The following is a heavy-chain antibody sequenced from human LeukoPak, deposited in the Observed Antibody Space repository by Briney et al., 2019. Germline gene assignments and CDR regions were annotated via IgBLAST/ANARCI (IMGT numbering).Heavy chain of an antibody. CDR2: ISYDGSNK. J-gene: IGHJ4*02. V-gene: IGHV3-30*04. CDR1: GFTFSSYA. CDR3: AKAQAGDY. Sequence: GGSLRLSCAASGFTFSSYAMHWVRQAPGKGLEWVAVISYDGSNKYYADSVKGRFTISRDNSKNTLYLQMNSLRAEDTAVYYCAKAQAGDYWGQGTLVTVSS.